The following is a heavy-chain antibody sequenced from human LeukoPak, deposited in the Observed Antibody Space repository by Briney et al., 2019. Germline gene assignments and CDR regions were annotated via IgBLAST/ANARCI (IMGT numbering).Heavy chain of an antibody. CDR2: ISSGSSYI. Sequence: GGSLRLSCAASGLTFSRYSMNWVRQAPGKGLEWVSSISSGSSYIYYADSVKGRFTISRDNAKKSLYLQMNSLRAEDTAVYYCARSLTIFGVVIPSFDYWGQGTLVTVSS. D-gene: IGHD3-3*01. V-gene: IGHV3-21*01. J-gene: IGHJ4*02. CDR1: GLTFSRYS. CDR3: ARSLTIFGVVIPSFDY.